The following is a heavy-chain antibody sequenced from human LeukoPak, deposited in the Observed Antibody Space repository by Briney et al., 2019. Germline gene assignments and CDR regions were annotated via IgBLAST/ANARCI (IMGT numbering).Heavy chain of an antibody. CDR1: GFTFSSYN. D-gene: IGHD5-18*01. CDR3: AREDTAMSIYYYYMDV. Sequence: GGSLRLSCAASGFTFSSYNMNWVRQAPGKGLEWVSSITSGSSYIYYADSVKGRFTISRDNAKNSLYLQMNSLRAEDTAVYYCAREDTAMSIYYYYMDVWGKGTTVTVSS. CDR2: ITSGSSYI. J-gene: IGHJ6*03. V-gene: IGHV3-21*01.